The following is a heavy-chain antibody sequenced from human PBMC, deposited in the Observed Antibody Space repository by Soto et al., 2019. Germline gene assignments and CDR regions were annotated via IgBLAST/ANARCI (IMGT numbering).Heavy chain of an antibody. D-gene: IGHD3-3*01. CDR2: ISGSGGST. J-gene: IGHJ4*02. Sequence: GGSLRLSCAASGFTFSSYAMSWVRQAPGKGLEWVSAISGSGGSTYYADSVKGRFTISRDNSKNTLYLQMNSLRAEDTAVYYCAKDLDDFWSGCIFDYWGQGTLVTVSS. CDR1: GFTFSSYA. CDR3: AKDLDDFWSGCIFDY. V-gene: IGHV3-23*01.